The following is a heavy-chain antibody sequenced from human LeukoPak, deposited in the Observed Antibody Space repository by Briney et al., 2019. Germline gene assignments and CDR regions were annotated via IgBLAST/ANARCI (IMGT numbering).Heavy chain of an antibody. J-gene: IGHJ4*02. CDR3: TRDTTFER. CDR2: ISSGSTVI. V-gene: IGHV3-48*01. D-gene: IGHD1-1*01. Sequence: SGGSLRLSCAASGFSFNTYSMNWVRQAPGRGLEWVSYISSGSTVIYYADSVKGRFTTSRDNAKNSLFLQMNSLKAEDTAVYYCTRDTTFERWGQGTLVTVSS. CDR1: GFSFNTYS.